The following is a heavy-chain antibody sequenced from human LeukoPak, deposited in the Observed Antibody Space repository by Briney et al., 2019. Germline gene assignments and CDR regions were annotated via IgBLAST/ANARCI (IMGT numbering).Heavy chain of an antibody. J-gene: IGHJ4*02. D-gene: IGHD3-3*01. CDR3: ARLGYDFWSGSDGYFDY. CDR1: GFTFSSYW. V-gene: IGHV3-7*03. Sequence: PGGSLRLSCAASGFTFSSYWMSWVRQAPGKGLEWVANIKQDGSEKYYVDSVKGRFTISRDNAKNSLYLQMNSLRAEDTAVYYCARLGYDFWSGSDGYFDYWGQGTLVTVSS. CDR2: IKQDGSEK.